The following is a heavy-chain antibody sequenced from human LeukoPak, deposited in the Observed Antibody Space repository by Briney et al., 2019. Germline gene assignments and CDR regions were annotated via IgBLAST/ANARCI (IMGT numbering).Heavy chain of an antibody. CDR2: INSDGSWT. V-gene: IGHV3-74*01. CDR1: GNYW. J-gene: IGHJ4*02. CDR3: VSFYETY. D-gene: IGHD2/OR15-2a*01. Sequence: GGSLRLSCAASGNYWMHWVRQAPGKGLVWVSDINSDGSWTSYADSVKGRFTISKDTPKNTVYLQMNSLRAEYTAVYYCVSFYETYWGRGTLVTVSS.